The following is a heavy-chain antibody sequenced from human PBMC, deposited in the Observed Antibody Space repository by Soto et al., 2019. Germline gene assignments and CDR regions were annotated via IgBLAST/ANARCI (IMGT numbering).Heavy chain of an antibody. J-gene: IGHJ4*02. CDR2: IYWDDDK. D-gene: IGHD2-21*02. Sequence: QITLKESGPTLVKPTQTLTLTCTFSGFSLSTSGVGVGWIRQPPGKALEWLALIYWDDDKRYSPSLKSRLTITKDTTKNQAVLTKTNMDPVDTATYYCARSSLCGGDCALDYWGQGTLVTVSS. CDR1: GFSLSTSGVG. CDR3: ARSSLCGGDCALDY. V-gene: IGHV2-5*02.